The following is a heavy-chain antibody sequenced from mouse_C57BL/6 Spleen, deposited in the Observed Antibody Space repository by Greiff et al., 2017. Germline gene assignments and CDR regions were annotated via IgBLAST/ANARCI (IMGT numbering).Heavy chain of an antibody. D-gene: IGHD2-4*01. CDR1: GYTFTDYN. J-gene: IGHJ4*01. Sequence: EVQLQQSGPELVKPGASVKMSCKASGYTFTDYNMHWVKQSHGKSLEWIGYINPNNGGPSYNQKFKGKAPLTVNKSSRTAYMGLRSLPSEDSAGYYCARGIWYDYEGRAMDYWGQGTSVTVSS. V-gene: IGHV1-22*01. CDR3: ARGIWYDYEGRAMDY. CDR2: INPNNGGP.